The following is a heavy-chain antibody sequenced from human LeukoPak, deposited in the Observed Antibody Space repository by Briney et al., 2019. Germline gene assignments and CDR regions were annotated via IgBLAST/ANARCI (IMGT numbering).Heavy chain of an antibody. CDR2: IRYDGSNK. CDR3: ARRLIRGVIIRDFDS. J-gene: IGHJ4*02. V-gene: IGHV3-30*02. D-gene: IGHD3-10*01. CDR1: GFTFSSYG. Sequence: GGSLRLSCAASGFTFSSYGMHWVRQAPGKGLEWVSFIRYDGSNKYYADSVKGRFTISRDNSKNTLYLQMNSLRAEDTALYYCARRLIRGVIIRDFDSWGQGTQVTVSS.